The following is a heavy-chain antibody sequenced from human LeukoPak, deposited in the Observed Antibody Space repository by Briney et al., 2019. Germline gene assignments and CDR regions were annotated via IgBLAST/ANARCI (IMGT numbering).Heavy chain of an antibody. D-gene: IGHD5-24*01. V-gene: IGHV1-46*01. Sequence: ASVKVSCKASGYTFTSYYMHWVRQAPGQGLGWMGIINPSGGSTSYAQKFQGRVTMTRDMSTSTVYMELSSLRSEDTAVYYCARVSRDGYNDPWGQGTLVTVSS. CDR1: GYTFTSYY. J-gene: IGHJ5*02. CDR3: ARVSRDGYNDP. CDR2: INPSGGST.